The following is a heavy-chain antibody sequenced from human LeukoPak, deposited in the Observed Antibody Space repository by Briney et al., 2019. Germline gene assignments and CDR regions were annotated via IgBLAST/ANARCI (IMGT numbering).Heavy chain of an antibody. D-gene: IGHD3-10*01. CDR3: ARATLPPYYYGSGGYMDV. CDR1: GGSISSYY. Sequence: SETLSLTCTVSGGSISSYYWSWIRQPPGKALEWIGYIYYSGSTNYNPSLKSRVTISVDTSKNQFSLKLSSVTAADTAVYYCARATLPPYYYGSGGYMDVWGKGTTVTISS. V-gene: IGHV4-59*01. J-gene: IGHJ6*03. CDR2: IYYSGST.